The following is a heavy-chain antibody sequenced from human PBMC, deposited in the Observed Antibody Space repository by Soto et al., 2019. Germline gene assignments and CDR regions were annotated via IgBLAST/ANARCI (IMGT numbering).Heavy chain of an antibody. CDR1: GYSFSSYW. Sequence: PGESLKISCKGSGYSFSSYWIGWVRQTPGKGLEWLGIIYPDDSDTRYSPSFLGQVTISADKSIKTTYLQWSSLEASDTAIYFCASSVLVTSTMNYFDLWGQGTLVTVSS. J-gene: IGHJ4*02. CDR2: IYPDDSDT. CDR3: ASSVLVTSTMNYFDL. D-gene: IGHD2-8*02. V-gene: IGHV5-51*01.